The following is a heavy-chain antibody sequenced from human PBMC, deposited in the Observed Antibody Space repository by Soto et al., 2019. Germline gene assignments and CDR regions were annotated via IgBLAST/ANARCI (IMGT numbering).Heavy chain of an antibody. V-gene: IGHV3-7*05. Sequence: GGSLRLSCAASGFTFSSYWMSWVRQAPGKGLEWVANIKQDGSEKYYVDSVKGRFTISRDNAKNTLYLQMNSLRAEDTAVYYCANVLSDYGDPRARAFDIWGQGTMVTVSS. CDR2: IKQDGSEK. D-gene: IGHD4-17*01. CDR1: GFTFSSYW. J-gene: IGHJ3*02. CDR3: ANVLSDYGDPRARAFDI.